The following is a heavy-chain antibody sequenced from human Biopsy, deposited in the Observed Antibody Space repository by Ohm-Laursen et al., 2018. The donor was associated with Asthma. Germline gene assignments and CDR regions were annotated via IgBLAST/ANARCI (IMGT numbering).Heavy chain of an antibody. J-gene: IGHJ4*02. Sequence: SLRLSCSAAGFSFSNYGMHWVRQASGKGLDWVAVISFDGTNRNYTDSVKGRFTISRDNSRNTLHLEMNSLRAEDTAVYFCAKEVFPGWELRRGPDSWGQGTLVTVSS. V-gene: IGHV3-30*18. CDR1: GFSFSNYG. CDR2: ISFDGTNR. D-gene: IGHD1-26*01. CDR3: AKEVFPGWELRRGPDS.